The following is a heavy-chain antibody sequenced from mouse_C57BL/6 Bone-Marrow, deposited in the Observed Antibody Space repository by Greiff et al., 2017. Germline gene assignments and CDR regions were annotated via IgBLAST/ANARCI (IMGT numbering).Heavy chain of an antibody. J-gene: IGHJ2*01. CDR1: GYTFTSSG. CDR3: AKDLNGEEYFDY. Sequence: QVQLKESGAELARPGASVKLSCKASGYTFTSSGISWVKQRTGQGLEWIGEIYPRSGDTYYNEKFKGKATLTADKSSSTAYMELRSLTSEDSAVYYCAKDLNGEEYFDYWGQGTTLTVSS. V-gene: IGHV1-81*01. CDR2: IYPRSGDT.